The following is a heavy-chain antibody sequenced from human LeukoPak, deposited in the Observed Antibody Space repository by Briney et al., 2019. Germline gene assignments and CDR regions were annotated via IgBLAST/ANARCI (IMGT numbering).Heavy chain of an antibody. CDR1: GFTFSSYG. CDR3: AREHTPFGSGCTAAY. V-gene: IGHV3-48*01. CDR2: ISPSSSTI. J-gene: IGHJ4*02. D-gene: IGHD6-19*01. Sequence: GGSLRLSCAASGFTFSSYGMNWVRQAPGKGLEWVSYISPSSSTIYYADSGKGRFTISRDNAKNSLYLQMNSLRAKDTAVYYCAREHTPFGSGCTAAYWGQGTLVTVSS.